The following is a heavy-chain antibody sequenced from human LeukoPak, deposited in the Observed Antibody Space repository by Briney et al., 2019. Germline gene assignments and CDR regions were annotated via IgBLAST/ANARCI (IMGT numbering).Heavy chain of an antibody. J-gene: IGHJ4*02. D-gene: IGHD3-9*01. V-gene: IGHV1-69*04. CDR2: IIPILGIA. CDR1: GGTFSSYA. Sequence: ASVTVSCKASGGTFSSYAISWVRQAPGQGLEWMGRIIPILGIANYAQKFQGRVTITADKSTSTAYMELSSLRSEDTAVYYCARGIDDILTGYYIDYFDYWGQGTLVTVSS. CDR3: ARGIDDILTGYYIDYFDY.